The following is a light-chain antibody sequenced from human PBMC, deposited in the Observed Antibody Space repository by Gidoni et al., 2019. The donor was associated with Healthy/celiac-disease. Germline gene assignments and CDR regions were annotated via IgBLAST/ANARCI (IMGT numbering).Light chain of an antibody. CDR3: QSADSSGTYVV. J-gene: IGLJ2*01. CDR1: ALPKQY. V-gene: IGLV3-25*03. CDR2: KDS. Sequence: YELTQPPSVSVSPGQTARITCSGDALPKQYAYWYQQKPGQAPVLVIYKDSERPSGIPERFSGSGSGTTVTLTISGVQAEDEADYYCQSADSSGTYVVFGGGTKLTVL.